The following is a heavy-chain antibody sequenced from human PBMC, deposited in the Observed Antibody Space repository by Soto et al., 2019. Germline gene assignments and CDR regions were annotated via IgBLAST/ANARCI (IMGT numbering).Heavy chain of an antibody. CDR3: AKGMGVVTAIPLMGSNYYYYGMDV. V-gene: IGHV3-30*18. Sequence: QVQLVESGGGVVQPGRSLRLSCAASGFTFSSYGMHWVRQAPGKGLEWVAVISYDGSNKYYADSVKGRFTISRDNSKNTLYLQMNSLRAEDTAVYYCAKGMGVVTAIPLMGSNYYYYGMDVWGQGTTVTVSS. CDR1: GFTFSSYG. CDR2: ISYDGSNK. J-gene: IGHJ6*02. D-gene: IGHD2-21*02.